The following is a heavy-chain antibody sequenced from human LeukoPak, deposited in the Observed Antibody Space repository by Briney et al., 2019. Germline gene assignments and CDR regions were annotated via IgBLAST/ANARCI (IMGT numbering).Heavy chain of an antibody. CDR2: ISSSGSTI. V-gene: IGHV3-48*03. J-gene: IGHJ4*02. CDR1: GFTFSSYE. Sequence: PGGSLRLSCAAFGFTFSSYEMNWVRQAPGKGLEWVSYISSSGSTIYYADSVKGRFTISRDNAKNSLYLQMNSLRAEDTAVYYCARDRAAAGSRYFDYWGQGTLVTVSS. CDR3: ARDRAAAGSRYFDY. D-gene: IGHD6-13*01.